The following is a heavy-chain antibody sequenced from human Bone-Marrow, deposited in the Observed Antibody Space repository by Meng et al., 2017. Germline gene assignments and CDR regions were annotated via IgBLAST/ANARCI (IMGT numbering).Heavy chain of an antibody. Sequence: VQVQQWGAGLLKPSETLSLTCTVSGGSISTYYLSWIRQSPEKGLEWIGYINYSGRTNYIPSLRSRATISVDPSKNQFSLNLRSVTAADTAVYYCARGPSHGGSYSDYWGQGTLVTVSS. CDR3: ARGPSHGGSYSDY. CDR1: GGSISTYY. J-gene: IGHJ4*02. D-gene: IGHD2-21*02. V-gene: IGHV4-59*01. CDR2: INYSGRT.